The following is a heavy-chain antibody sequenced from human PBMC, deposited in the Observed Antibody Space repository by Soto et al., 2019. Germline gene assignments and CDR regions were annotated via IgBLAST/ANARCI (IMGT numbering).Heavy chain of an antibody. Sequence: PGGSLRLSCAASGFPFDDYAMHWVRQVPGKGLEWVSLISWDGGTTYYGDSVKGRFTISRDNSKNSLYLQMNSLRAEDTGFYYCAKDLGYCSNSNCYQAGMDSWGQGTLVTVSS. J-gene: IGHJ4*02. CDR1: GFPFDDYA. D-gene: IGHD2-2*01. CDR3: AKDLGYCSNSNCYQAGMDS. V-gene: IGHV3-43D*04. CDR2: ISWDGGTT.